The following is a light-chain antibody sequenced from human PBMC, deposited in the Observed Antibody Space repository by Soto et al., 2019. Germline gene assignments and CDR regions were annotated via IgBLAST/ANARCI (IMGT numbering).Light chain of an antibody. V-gene: IGKV1-5*01. CDR1: QSISRW. J-gene: IGKJ5*01. Sequence: DIQMPQSPSTLSASVGDRVTITCRASQSISRWLAWYQQKPGKAPKLLIYDASSVAIGVPSRFSGSGSGTESTLTSSRVQQDDFATYYWQQHISYTTFGQGTRLEI. CDR3: QQHISYTT. CDR2: DAS.